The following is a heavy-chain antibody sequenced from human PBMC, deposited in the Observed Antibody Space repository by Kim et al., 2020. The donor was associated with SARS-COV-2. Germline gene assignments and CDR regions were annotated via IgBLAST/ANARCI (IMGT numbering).Heavy chain of an antibody. D-gene: IGHD4-4*01. Sequence: GGSLRLSCADSGFTVTTYWMHWVRQAPGKGLEWVSCINSEGTGITYADSVKGRFTISRDNANNTLYLQMDNLRDDDTAVYYCASDTVLYGLDVWGQGTMVTVSS. CDR3: ASDTVLYGLDV. V-gene: IGHV3-74*03. CDR1: GFTVTTYW. CDR2: INSEGTGI. J-gene: IGHJ6*02.